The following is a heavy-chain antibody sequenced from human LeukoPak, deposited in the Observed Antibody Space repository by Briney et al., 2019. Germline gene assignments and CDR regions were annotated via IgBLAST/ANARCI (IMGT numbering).Heavy chain of an antibody. CDR1: GFTFSSYW. CDR3: ARDSGRDWEGAFDI. Sequence: GGSLRLSCAASGFTFSSYWMSWVRQAPGKGLEWVANIKQDGSEKYYVDSVEGRFTISRDNAKNSLYPQMNSLRAEDTAVYYCARDSGRDWEGAFDIWGQGTMVTFSS. CDR2: IKQDGSEK. V-gene: IGHV3-7*01. D-gene: IGHD1-26*01. J-gene: IGHJ3*02.